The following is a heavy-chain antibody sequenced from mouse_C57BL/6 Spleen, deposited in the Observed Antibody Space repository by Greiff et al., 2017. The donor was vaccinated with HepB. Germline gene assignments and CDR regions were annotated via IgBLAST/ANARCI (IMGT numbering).Heavy chain of an antibody. V-gene: IGHV1-52*01. Sequence: QVQLQQSGAELVRPGSSVKLSCKASGYTFTSYWMHWVKQRPIQGLEWIGNIDPSDSETHYNQKFKDKATLTVDKSSSTAYMQLSSLTSEDSAVYYCARRIYDGYDWYFDVWGTGTTVTVSS. D-gene: IGHD2-3*01. CDR1: GYTFTSYW. CDR2: IDPSDSET. J-gene: IGHJ1*03. CDR3: ARRIYDGYDWYFDV.